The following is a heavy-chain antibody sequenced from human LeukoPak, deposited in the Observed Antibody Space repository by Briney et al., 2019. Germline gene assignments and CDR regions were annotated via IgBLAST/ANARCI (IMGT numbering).Heavy chain of an antibody. J-gene: IGHJ4*02. Sequence: PGGSLRLSCAASGFTFSSYSMNWVRQAPGKGLEWVSYISSSSSTIYYADSVKGRFTISRDNAKNSLYLQMNSLRAEDTAVYYCARDRPLRYYYDSSGYIDYWGQGTLVTVSS. D-gene: IGHD3-22*01. CDR2: ISSSSSTI. CDR3: ARDRPLRYYYDSSGYIDY. V-gene: IGHV3-48*01. CDR1: GFTFSSYS.